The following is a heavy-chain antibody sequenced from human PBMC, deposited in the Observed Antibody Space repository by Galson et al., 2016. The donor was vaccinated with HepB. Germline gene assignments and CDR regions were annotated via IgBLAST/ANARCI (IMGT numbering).Heavy chain of an antibody. V-gene: IGHV4-31*03. Sequence: TLSLTCTVSGGSISSGGYYWSWIRQHPGKGLEWIGYIYYSGSTYYNPSLKSRVTISVDTSKNQFSLKQTSVTAADAAMYYCARDAGFPYYFNYWGRGTLVTVSS. CDR3: ARDAGFPYYFNY. CDR2: IYYSGST. J-gene: IGHJ4*02. CDR1: GGSISSGGYY.